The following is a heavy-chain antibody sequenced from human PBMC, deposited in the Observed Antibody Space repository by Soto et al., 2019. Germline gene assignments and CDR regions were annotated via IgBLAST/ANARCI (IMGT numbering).Heavy chain of an antibody. CDR3: TSGIDTSSACYFDL. V-gene: IGHV1-46*03. J-gene: IGHJ2*01. CDR1: GYTFTTYF. Sequence: QVQLVQSGAEVKKPGASVKVSCKASGYTFTTYFIHWVRQAPGQGLEWMRLIHPSGGSTSYAQKFRGRVTMNRDTSTSTVYMERSRLRSEDTAVDYCTSGIDTSSACYFDLWGRGTLVTVSS. D-gene: IGHD5-18*01. CDR2: IHPSGGST.